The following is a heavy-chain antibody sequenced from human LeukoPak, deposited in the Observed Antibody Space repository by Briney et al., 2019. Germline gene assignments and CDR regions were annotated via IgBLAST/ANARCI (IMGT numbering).Heavy chain of an antibody. J-gene: IGHJ4*02. CDR1: GFNFNDAY. D-gene: IGHD2-21*02. V-gene: IGHV3-15*01. CDR2: VKSIRDGGTT. CDR3: TARVVTTNEF. Sequence: KPGGSLRLSCLGSGFNFNDAYMNWVRQAPGKGLEWVGRVKSIRDGGTTDDTAPVKGRFTISRDDSKRTVYLQMNSVKTEDTAVYFCTARVVTTNEFWGQGTLVTVSS.